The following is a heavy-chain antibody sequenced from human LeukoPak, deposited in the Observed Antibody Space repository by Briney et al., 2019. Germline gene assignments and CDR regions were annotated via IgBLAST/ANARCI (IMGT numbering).Heavy chain of an antibody. Sequence: SVKVSCKASGGTFSSYAISWVRQAPGQGLEWVGRIIPIFGTATYAQKFQGRVTITADESTSTAYMELSSLRSEDTAVYYCARDLGHMVRGPGVDYWGQGTLVTVSS. D-gene: IGHD3-10*01. V-gene: IGHV1-69*15. CDR1: GGTFSSYA. J-gene: IGHJ4*02. CDR3: ARDLGHMVRGPGVDY. CDR2: IIPIFGTA.